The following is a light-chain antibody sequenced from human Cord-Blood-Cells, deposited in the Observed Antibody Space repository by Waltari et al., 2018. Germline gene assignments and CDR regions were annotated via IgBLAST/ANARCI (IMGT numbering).Light chain of an antibody. J-gene: IGKJ4*01. Sequence: PASVSGSPGQPITISCTGTSRDVGGYNYVSWYQQKPGQAPRLLIYDASNRATGIPARFSGSGSGTDFTLTISSLEPEDFAVYYCQQRSNWPVTFGGGTKVEIK. CDR3: QQRSNWPVT. CDR2: DAS. V-gene: IGKV3-11*01. CDR1: RDVGGYNY.